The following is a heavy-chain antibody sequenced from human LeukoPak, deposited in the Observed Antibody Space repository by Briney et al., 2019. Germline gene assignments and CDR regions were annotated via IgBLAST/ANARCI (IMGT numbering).Heavy chain of an antibody. CDR1: GGSFSGYY. CDR3: ARGPYDSSGYYSKLFDY. D-gene: IGHD3-22*01. V-gene: IGHV4-34*01. J-gene: IGHJ4*02. Sequence: SETLSLTCAVYGGSFSGYYWSWIRQPPGKGLEWIGEINHSGSTNYNPSLKSRVTISVDTSKNQFSLKLSSVTAVDTAVYYCARGPYDSSGYYSKLFDYWGQGTLVTVSS. CDR2: INHSGST.